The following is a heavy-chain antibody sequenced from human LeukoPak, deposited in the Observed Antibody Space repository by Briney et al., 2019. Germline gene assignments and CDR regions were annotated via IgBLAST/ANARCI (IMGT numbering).Heavy chain of an antibody. CDR2: ISAYNGNT. V-gene: IGHV1-18*01. D-gene: IGHD2-2*02. J-gene: IGHJ6*03. Sequence: ASVKVSCKASGYTFTSYGISWVRQAPGQGLEWMGWISAYNGNTNYAQKLQGRVTMTTDTSTSTAYMELRSLRSDDTAVYYCARAGYCSSTSCYTGYYYYMDVWGKGTTVTVSS. CDR1: GYTFTSYG. CDR3: ARAGYCSSTSCYTGYYYYMDV.